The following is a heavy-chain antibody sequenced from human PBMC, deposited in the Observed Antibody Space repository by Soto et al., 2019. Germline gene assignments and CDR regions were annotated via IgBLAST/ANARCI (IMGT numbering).Heavy chain of an antibody. Sequence: VASVKVSCKASGYTFTDCYMHWVRQAPGQGLEWMGWIDPKSGGTNYAQKFQGRVTMTRDTSINTAFMDLSTLRADDTAVYYCARGMGSRGQKRYDYWGQGALVTVSS. CDR2: IDPKSGGT. V-gene: IGHV1-2*02. CDR1: GYTFTDCY. J-gene: IGHJ4*02. D-gene: IGHD3-10*01. CDR3: ARGMGSRGQKRYDY.